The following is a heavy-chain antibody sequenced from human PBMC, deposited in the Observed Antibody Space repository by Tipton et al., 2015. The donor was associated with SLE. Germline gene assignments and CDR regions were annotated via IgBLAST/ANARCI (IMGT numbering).Heavy chain of an antibody. CDR3: ARLTTVTIGL. CDR1: GYSISTGYY. V-gene: IGHV4-38-2*01. CDR2: IYHSGST. D-gene: IGHD4-17*01. J-gene: IGHJ4*02. Sequence: TLSLTCAVSGYSISTGYYWGWIRQPPGKGLEWIGRIYHSGSTFYNPSLKSRVTMSVDTSKNHFSLRLSSVTAADTAVYYCARLTTVTIGLWGQGTVVTVSS.